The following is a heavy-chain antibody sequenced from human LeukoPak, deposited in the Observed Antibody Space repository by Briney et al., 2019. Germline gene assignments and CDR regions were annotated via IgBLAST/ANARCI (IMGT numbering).Heavy chain of an antibody. CDR1: GFTFSSYA. D-gene: IGHD3-22*01. CDR2: ISGSGGST. Sequence: AGGSLRLSCAASGFTFSSYAMSWVRQAPGKGLEGVSAISGSGGSTYYADSVKGRFTISRDNSKNTLYLQMNSLRAEDTAVYYCARSRDRYDSSGYEHWFDPWGQGTLVTVSS. V-gene: IGHV3-23*01. J-gene: IGHJ5*02. CDR3: ARSRDRYDSSGYEHWFDP.